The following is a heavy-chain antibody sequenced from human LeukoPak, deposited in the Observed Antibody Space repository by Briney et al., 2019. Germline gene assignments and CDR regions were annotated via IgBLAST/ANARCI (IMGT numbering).Heavy chain of an antibody. V-gene: IGHV1-18*01. D-gene: IGHD4-23*01. CDR3: ARAPNYGGNSDY. CDR1: GYTFTCYG. Sequence: ASVKVSCKASGYTFTCYGISWVRQAPGQGLEWMGWISAYNGNTNYAQKLQGRVTMTTDTSTSTAYMELRSLRSDDTAVYYCARAPNYGGNSDYWGQGTLVTVSS. J-gene: IGHJ4*02. CDR2: ISAYNGNT.